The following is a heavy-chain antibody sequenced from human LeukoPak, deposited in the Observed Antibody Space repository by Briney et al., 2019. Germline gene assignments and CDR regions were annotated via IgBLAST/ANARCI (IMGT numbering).Heavy chain of an antibody. Sequence: ASVKVSCKASGGTFSSYAISWVRQATGQGLEWMGWMTPNSGNTGYAQKFQGRVTMTRNTSISTAYMELSSLRSEDTAVYYCARERVARGENFDYWGQGTLVTVSS. D-gene: IGHD3-10*01. CDR1: GGTFSSYA. V-gene: IGHV1-8*02. J-gene: IGHJ4*02. CDR2: MTPNSGNT. CDR3: ARERVARGENFDY.